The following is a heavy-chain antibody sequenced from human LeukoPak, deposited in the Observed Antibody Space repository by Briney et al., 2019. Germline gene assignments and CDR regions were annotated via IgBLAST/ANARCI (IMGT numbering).Heavy chain of an antibody. D-gene: IGHD3-10*01. CDR3: ATVRRGFGESSKYYSYYYMDV. CDR1: GGSFSGYY. V-gene: IGHV4-34*01. Sequence: SETLSLTCAVYGGSFSGYYWSWIRQPPGKGLEWIGEINHSGSTNYNPSLKSRVTTSVDTSKNQFSLNLSSVTAADTAVYYCATVRRGFGESSKYYSYYYMDVWGKGTTVTISS. CDR2: INHSGST. J-gene: IGHJ6*03.